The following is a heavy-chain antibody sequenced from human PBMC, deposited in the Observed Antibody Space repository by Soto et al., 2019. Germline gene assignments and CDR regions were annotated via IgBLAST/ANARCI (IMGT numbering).Heavy chain of an antibody. CDR1: GYSFTSYW. CDR2: IDPSDSYT. CDR3: ARLESDHHSYRDYGMDV. D-gene: IGHD4-4*01. J-gene: IGHJ6*02. Sequence: GESLKISCKGSGYSFTSYWISWVRQMPGKGLEWMGRIDPSDSYTNYSPSFQGHVTISADKSISTAYLQWSSLKASDTAMYYCARLESDHHSYRDYGMDVWGQGTTVTVSS. V-gene: IGHV5-10-1*01.